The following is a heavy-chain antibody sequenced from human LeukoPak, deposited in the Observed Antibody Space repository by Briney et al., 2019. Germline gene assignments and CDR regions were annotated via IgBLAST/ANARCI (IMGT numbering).Heavy chain of an antibody. V-gene: IGHV3-9*01. J-gene: IGHJ6*02. CDR3: AKTFMVRGGYSVDV. CDR1: GFTFDDYA. Sequence: PGGSLRLSCAASGFTFDDYAMHWVRQAPGKGLEWVPGISWNSGSIGYADSVKGRFTISRDNAKNSLYLQMNSLRAEDTALYYCAKTFMVRGGYSVDVWGQGATVTVSS. D-gene: IGHD3-10*01. CDR2: ISWNSGSI.